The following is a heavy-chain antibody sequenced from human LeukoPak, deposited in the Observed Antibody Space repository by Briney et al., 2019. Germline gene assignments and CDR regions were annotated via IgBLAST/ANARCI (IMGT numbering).Heavy chain of an antibody. V-gene: IGHV4-38-2*02. Sequence: SETLSPTCTVSGYSISSGYYWGWIRQPPGKGLEWIGEIYHSGSTNYNPSLKSRVTISVDKSKNQFSLKLSSVTAADTAVYYCARDKQWLIKAFDIWGQGTMVTVSS. J-gene: IGHJ3*02. CDR1: GYSISSGYY. CDR3: ARDKQWLIKAFDI. CDR2: IYHSGST. D-gene: IGHD6-19*01.